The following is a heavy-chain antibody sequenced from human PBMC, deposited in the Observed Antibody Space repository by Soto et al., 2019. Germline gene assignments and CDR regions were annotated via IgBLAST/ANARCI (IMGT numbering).Heavy chain of an antibody. V-gene: IGHV3-23*01. CDR3: AKDLEVAVAGLTVYFDY. CDR2: ISGSGGST. Sequence: GGSLRLSCAASGFTFSSYAMSWVRQAPGKGLEWVSAISGSGGSTYYADSVKGRFTISRDNSKNTLYLQMNSLRAEDTAVYYCAKDLEVAVAGLTVYFDYWGQGTLVTVSS. J-gene: IGHJ4*02. CDR1: GFTFSSYA. D-gene: IGHD6-19*01.